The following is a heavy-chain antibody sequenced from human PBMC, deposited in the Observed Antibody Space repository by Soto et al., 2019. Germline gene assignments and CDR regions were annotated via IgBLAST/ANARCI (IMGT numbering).Heavy chain of an antibody. V-gene: IGHV3-23*01. CDR2: ISGSGGST. CDR1: GFTFSSYS. CDR3: AKTRYSSGWYIDY. D-gene: IGHD6-19*01. Sequence: GSLRLSCAASGFTFSSYSMSWVRQAPGKGLEWVSAISGSGGSTYYADSVEGRFTISRDNSKNTLYLQMNSLRAEGTAVYYCAKTRYSSGWYIDYWGQGTLVTVSS. J-gene: IGHJ4*02.